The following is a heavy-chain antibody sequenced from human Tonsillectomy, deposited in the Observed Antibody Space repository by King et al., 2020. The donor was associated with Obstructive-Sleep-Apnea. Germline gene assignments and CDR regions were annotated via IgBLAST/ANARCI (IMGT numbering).Heavy chain of an antibody. D-gene: IGHD3-3*01. Sequence: VQLVESGGGVVQPGRSLRLSCAASGFTFTSYAMHWVRQAPGKGLEWVAVISYDGNNKYHADSVKGRFTISRDNFRNILYLQMNSLRPEDTAVYCCARGPGGDYRISDFDYWGQGTLVTVSS. CDR1: GFTFTSYA. CDR3: ARGPGGDYRISDFDY. J-gene: IGHJ4*02. V-gene: IGHV3-30-3*01. CDR2: ISYDGNNK.